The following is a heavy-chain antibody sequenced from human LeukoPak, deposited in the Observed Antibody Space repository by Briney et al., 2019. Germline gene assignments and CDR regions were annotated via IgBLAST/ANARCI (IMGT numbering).Heavy chain of an antibody. CDR3: ARVTGGKHAFDI. D-gene: IGHD1-26*01. CDR1: GYTFTNYY. J-gene: IGHJ3*02. V-gene: IGHV1-46*04. Sequence: ASVTVSFKASGYTFTNYYMHRVRQAHGQGIEWMGIINPRGGSTSYAQKLQGRVTMTTDTSTSTVYMELSSLRSEDTAVYYCARVTGGKHAFDIWGQGTMVTVSS. CDR2: INPRGGST.